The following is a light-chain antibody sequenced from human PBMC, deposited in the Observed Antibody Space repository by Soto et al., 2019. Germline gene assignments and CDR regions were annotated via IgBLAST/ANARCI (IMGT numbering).Light chain of an antibody. CDR3: QQDGSSPPTVT. J-gene: IGKJ3*01. CDR2: GAN. V-gene: IGKV3-20*01. CDR1: QSVSSRY. Sequence: EIVLTQSPGTLSLSQGERATLSCRASQSVSSRYLAWYQQKPGQAPRLLLFGANRRATGIPDRFSGSASGTDFTLTISRLKPEDFGVYYCQQDGSSPPTVTFGPGTKVDIK.